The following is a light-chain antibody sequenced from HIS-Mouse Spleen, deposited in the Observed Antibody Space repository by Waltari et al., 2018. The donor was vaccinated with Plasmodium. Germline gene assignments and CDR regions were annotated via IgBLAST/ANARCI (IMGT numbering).Light chain of an antibody. CDR3: QAWDSSTDYV. CDR1: KLGAKY. Sequence: SYELTQPPPVSVSPGQTASSTCPGDKLGAKYASLYQQKPGQSPVLVIYQDSKRPSGILERFSGSNSGNTATLTISGTQAMDEADYYCQAWDSSTDYVFGTGTKVTVL. J-gene: IGLJ1*01. CDR2: QDS. V-gene: IGLV3-1*01.